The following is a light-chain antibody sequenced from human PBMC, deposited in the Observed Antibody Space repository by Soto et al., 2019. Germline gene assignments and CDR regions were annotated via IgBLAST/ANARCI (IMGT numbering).Light chain of an antibody. V-gene: IGKV3-11*01. CDR2: DAS. J-gene: IGKJ4*01. Sequence: EIVLTQSPATLSLSPGERSTLSCRASQSINNYLAWYQQKPGQAPRLLIYDASNRAAGIPARFSGSGSGTAFTLTISSLEPEDFALYYCQQRSSWPLTFGGGTKVDI. CDR3: QQRSSWPLT. CDR1: QSINNY.